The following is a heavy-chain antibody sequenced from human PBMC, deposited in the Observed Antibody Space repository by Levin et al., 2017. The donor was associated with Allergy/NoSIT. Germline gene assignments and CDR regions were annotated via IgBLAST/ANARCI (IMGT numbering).Heavy chain of an antibody. V-gene: IGHV3-64D*06. J-gene: IGHJ4*02. CDR3: VKRPRGDSSSYYFDY. CDR1: GFTFSSYA. Sequence: GGSLRLSCSASGFTFSSYAMHWVRQAPGKGLEYVSAISSNGGSTYYADSVKGRFTISRDNSKNTLYLQMSSLRAEDTAVYYCVKRPRGDSSSYYFDYWGQGTLVTVSS. CDR2: ISSNGGST. D-gene: IGHD6-6*01.